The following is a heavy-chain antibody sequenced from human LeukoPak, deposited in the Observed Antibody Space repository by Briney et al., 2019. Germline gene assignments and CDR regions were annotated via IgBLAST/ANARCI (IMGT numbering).Heavy chain of an antibody. J-gene: IGHJ4*02. D-gene: IGHD5-24*01. Sequence: ASVKVSCKASGYTFTGYYMHWVRQAPGQGLEWMGWINPNSGGTNYAQKFQGRVTMTRDTSISTACMELSRLRSDDTAVYYCARDPGRDGYNYVDYWGQGTLVTVSS. CDR2: INPNSGGT. CDR3: ARDPGRDGYNYVDY. CDR1: GYTFTGYY. V-gene: IGHV1-2*02.